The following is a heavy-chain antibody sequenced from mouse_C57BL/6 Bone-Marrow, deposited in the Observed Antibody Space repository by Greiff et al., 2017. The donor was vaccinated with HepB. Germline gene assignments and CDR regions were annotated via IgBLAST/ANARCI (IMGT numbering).Heavy chain of an antibody. J-gene: IGHJ4*01. V-gene: IGHV1-59*01. CDR2: IDPSDSYT. D-gene: IGHD1-1*01. CDR1: GHTFTSYW. Sequence: QVQLQQPGAELVRPGTSVKLSCKASGHTFTSYWMHWVKQRPGQGLEWIGVIDPSDSYTNYNQKFKGKATLTVDTSSSTAYMQLSSLTSEDSAVYYCARFVYYGSSYNAMDYWGQGTSVTVSS. CDR3: ARFVYYGSSYNAMDY.